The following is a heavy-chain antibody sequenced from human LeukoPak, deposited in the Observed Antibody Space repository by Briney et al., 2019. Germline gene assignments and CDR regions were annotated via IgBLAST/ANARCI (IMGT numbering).Heavy chain of an antibody. CDR2: IYYSGST. CDR3: ARDGGVLEWFYFDY. V-gene: IGHV4-59*01. J-gene: IGHJ4*02. D-gene: IGHD3-3*01. CDR1: GGSISSYY. Sequence: SETLSPTCTVSGGSISSYYWSWIRQPPGKGLEWIGYIYYSGSTNYNPSLKSRVTISVDTSKNQFSLKLSSVTAADTAVYYCARDGGVLEWFYFDYWGQGTLVTVSS.